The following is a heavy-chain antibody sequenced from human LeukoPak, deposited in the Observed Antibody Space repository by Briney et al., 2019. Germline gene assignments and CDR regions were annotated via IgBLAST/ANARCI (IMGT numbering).Heavy chain of an antibody. CDR1: GFTFGDYA. CDR2: ISGSGGST. V-gene: IGHV3-23*01. D-gene: IGHD3-9*01. Sequence: GGSLRLSCTASGFTFGDYAMSWVRQAPGKGLEWVSAISGSGGSTYYADSVKGRFTISRDNSKNTLYLQMNSLRAEDTAVYYCARPLYDILTGYYSGDYWGQGTLVTVSS. J-gene: IGHJ4*02. CDR3: ARPLYDILTGYYSGDY.